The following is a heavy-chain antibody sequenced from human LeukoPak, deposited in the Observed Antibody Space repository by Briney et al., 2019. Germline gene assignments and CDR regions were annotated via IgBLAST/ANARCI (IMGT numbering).Heavy chain of an antibody. Sequence: PSETLSLTCTVSGGSISSSNSYWGWIRQPPGKGLEWIGSIYYSGNTYYNASLKSQVSISIDTSKNQFSLKLTSVTAADTAVYYCARQTGSGLFILPGGQGTLVTVSS. J-gene: IGHJ4*02. V-gene: IGHV4-39*01. CDR2: IYYSGNT. D-gene: IGHD3/OR15-3a*01. CDR3: ARQTGSGLFILP. CDR1: GGSISSSNSY.